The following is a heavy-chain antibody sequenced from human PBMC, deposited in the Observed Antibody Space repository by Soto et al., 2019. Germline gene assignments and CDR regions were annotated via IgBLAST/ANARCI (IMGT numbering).Heavy chain of an antibody. CDR2: ISGSGGST. D-gene: IGHD6-19*01. V-gene: IGHV3-23*01. Sequence: GGSLRLSCAASGFTFSSYAMSWVRQAPGKGLEWVSAISGSGGSTYYADSVKGRFTISRDNSKNTLYLQMNSLRAEDTAVYYCAKGSGWDHYYYYYMDVWGKGTTVTVSS. CDR3: AKGSGWDHYYYYYMDV. J-gene: IGHJ6*03. CDR1: GFTFSSYA.